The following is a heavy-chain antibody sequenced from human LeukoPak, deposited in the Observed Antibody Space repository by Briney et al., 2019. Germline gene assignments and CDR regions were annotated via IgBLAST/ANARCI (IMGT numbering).Heavy chain of an antibody. D-gene: IGHD3-9*01. CDR2: IKSDGSSP. CDR3: ARGGAFSDNLFDS. CDR1: GFSFSSYW. Sequence: PGGSLRLSCAASGFSFSSYWMHWVRQAPGKGLVWASRIKSDGSSPGYADSVKGRFTISRDNAKNTLYPQMNSLRAEDTAVYFCARGGAFSDNLFDSWGQGTLVTVSS. V-gene: IGHV3-74*01. J-gene: IGHJ4*02.